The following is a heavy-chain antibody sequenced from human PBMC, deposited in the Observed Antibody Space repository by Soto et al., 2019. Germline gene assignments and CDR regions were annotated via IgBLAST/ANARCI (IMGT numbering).Heavy chain of an antibody. CDR1: GGSISSYY. J-gene: IGHJ4*02. CDR2: IYTTGST. Sequence: PSETLSLTCSVSGGSISSYYWSWIRQPAGKGLEWIGRIYTTGSTNYNPSLKSRVTMSVDTSKNRFSLKLSSVTAADTAVYYCARDNIAVAGFDYWGQGTLVTVS. V-gene: IGHV4-4*07. D-gene: IGHD6-19*01. CDR3: ARDNIAVAGFDY.